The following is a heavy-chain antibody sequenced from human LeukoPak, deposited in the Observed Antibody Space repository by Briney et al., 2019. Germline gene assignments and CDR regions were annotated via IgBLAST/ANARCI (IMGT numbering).Heavy chain of an antibody. CDR3: AKDLSGSSFDY. Sequence: GGSLRLSCAASGFTFDDYAMHWVRQAPGKGLEWVSGISWNSGSIGYADSVKGRFTTSRDNAKNSLYLQMNSLRAEDTALYYCAKDLSGSSFDYWGQGTLVTVSS. V-gene: IGHV3-9*01. CDR2: ISWNSGSI. D-gene: IGHD1-26*01. CDR1: GFTFDDYA. J-gene: IGHJ4*02.